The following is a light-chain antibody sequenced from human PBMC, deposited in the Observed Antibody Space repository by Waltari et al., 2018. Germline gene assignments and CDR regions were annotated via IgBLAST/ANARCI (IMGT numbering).Light chain of an antibody. Sequence: EVVLTQSPGTLSLSPGERATLSCRASQSVSKYLAWYQQRPGQAPRLLLSAASTRATGIPDRFSGSGSGTDFSLTISRLEPEDFAVYYCQNHERLPATFGQGTKVEIK. J-gene: IGKJ1*01. CDR3: QNHERLPAT. CDR1: QSVSKY. V-gene: IGKV3-20*01. CDR2: AAS.